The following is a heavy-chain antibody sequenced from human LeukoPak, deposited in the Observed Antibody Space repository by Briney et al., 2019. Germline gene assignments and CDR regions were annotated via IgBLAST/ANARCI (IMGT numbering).Heavy chain of an antibody. D-gene: IGHD3-10*01. Sequence: GGSLRLSCAASGFTFSSYAMSWVRQAPGKGLEWVSAISGSGGSTYYADSVKGRFTISRDNSKNTLYLQMNSLRAEDTAVYYCARSMVRGVYYYGMDVWGQGTLVTVSS. J-gene: IGHJ6*02. V-gene: IGHV3-23*01. CDR2: ISGSGGST. CDR1: GFTFSSYA. CDR3: ARSMVRGVYYYGMDV.